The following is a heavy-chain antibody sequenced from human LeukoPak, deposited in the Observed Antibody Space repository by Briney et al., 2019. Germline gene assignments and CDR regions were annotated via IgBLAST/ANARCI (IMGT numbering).Heavy chain of an antibody. CDR2: IYYSGST. V-gene: IGHV4-39*01. CDR3: ARRDCSSTSCYYDY. CDR1: GGSISSSSYY. J-gene: IGHJ4*02. Sequence: SETLSLTSTVSGGSISSSSYYWGWIRQPPGKGLEWIGSIYYSGSTYYNPSLKSRVTISVDTSKNQFSLKLSSVTAADTAVYYCARRDCSSTSCYYDYWGQGTLVTVSS. D-gene: IGHD2-2*01.